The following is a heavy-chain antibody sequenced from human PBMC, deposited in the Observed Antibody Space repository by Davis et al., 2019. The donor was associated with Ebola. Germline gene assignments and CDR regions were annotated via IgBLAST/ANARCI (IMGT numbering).Heavy chain of an antibody. CDR2: IIPILGIA. CDR1: GGTFSNYA. D-gene: IGHD7-27*01. J-gene: IGHJ4*02. CDR3: ASLTELGY. Sequence: SVKVSCKASGGTFSNYAISWVRQAPGQGLEWMGGIIPILGIANYAQNFQGRLTITADESTSTAYMELSSLRSDDTAVYYCASLTELGYWGQGTLVTVSS. V-gene: IGHV1-69*10.